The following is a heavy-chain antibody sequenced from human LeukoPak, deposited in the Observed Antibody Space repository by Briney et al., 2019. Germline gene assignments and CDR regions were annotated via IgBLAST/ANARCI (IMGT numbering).Heavy chain of an antibody. Sequence: SCKASGYTFIGYYMHWVRQAPGKGLEWVAVIWYDGSNKYYADSVKGRFTISRDNSKNTLYLQMNSLRAEDTAVYYCARDQRSIAAAAKGVYFDYWGQGTLVTVSS. V-gene: IGHV3-33*01. CDR1: GYTFIGYY. CDR3: ARDQRSIAAAAKGVYFDY. D-gene: IGHD6-13*01. J-gene: IGHJ4*02. CDR2: IWYDGSNK.